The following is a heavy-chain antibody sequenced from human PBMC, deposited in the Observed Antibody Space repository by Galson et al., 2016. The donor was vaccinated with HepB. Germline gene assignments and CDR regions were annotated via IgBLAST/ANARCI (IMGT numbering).Heavy chain of an antibody. CDR3: AKDRHSSSWYWGYFDD. J-gene: IGHJ4*02. Sequence: SLRLSCAASGFSLSSYGMHWVRRAPGKGLEWVAVIWSDGNNKNYGDTVKGRFTISRDKLRNTVFLQMNSLRAEDTAVYYCAKDRHSSSWYWGYFDDWGQGTRVTVSS. CDR2: IWSDGNNK. CDR1: GFSLSSYG. D-gene: IGHD6-13*01. V-gene: IGHV3-33*03.